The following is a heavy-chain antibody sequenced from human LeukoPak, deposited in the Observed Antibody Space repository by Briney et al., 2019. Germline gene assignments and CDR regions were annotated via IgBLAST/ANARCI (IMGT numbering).Heavy chain of an antibody. CDR1: GFTFGDHA. CDR2: IRSKAYGGTT. D-gene: IGHD3-10*01. Sequence: PGGSLRLSCTASGFTFGDHAMSWVRQAPGKGLEWVGFIRSKAYGGTTEYAASVKGRFTISRDDSEGIAYLQMNSLKTEDTAVYYCSSPYYYGSGSFSTGGYRGQGTLVTVSS. CDR3: SSPYYYGSGSFSTGGY. V-gene: IGHV3-49*04. J-gene: IGHJ4*02.